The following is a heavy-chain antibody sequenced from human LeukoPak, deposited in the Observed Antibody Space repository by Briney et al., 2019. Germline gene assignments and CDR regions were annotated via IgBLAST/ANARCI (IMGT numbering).Heavy chain of an antibody. Sequence: GASVKVSCKASGYTFTSYAMNWVRQAPGQGLEWMGWINTNTGNPTYAQGFTGRFVFSLDTSVSTAYLQISSLKAEDTAVYYCARDGVTMVRGVIPWFDPWGQGTLVTVSS. CDR2: INTNTGNP. CDR3: ARDGVTMVRGVIPWFDP. CDR1: GYTFTSYA. D-gene: IGHD3-10*01. J-gene: IGHJ5*02. V-gene: IGHV7-4-1*02.